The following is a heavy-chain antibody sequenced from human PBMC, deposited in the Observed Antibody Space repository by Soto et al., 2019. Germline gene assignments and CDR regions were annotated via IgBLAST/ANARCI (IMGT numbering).Heavy chain of an antibody. CDR2: IKQDGSEK. CDR3: ARDSGYYALPDAFDI. J-gene: IGHJ3*02. D-gene: IGHD1-26*01. V-gene: IGHV3-7*05. CDR1: GFTFSSYW. Sequence: PGGSLRLSCVASGFTFSSYWMSWVRQAPGKGLEWVANIKQDGSEKYYVDSVKGRFTISRDNAKNSLYLQMNSLRAEDTAVYYCARDSGYYALPDAFDIWGQGTMVTVSS.